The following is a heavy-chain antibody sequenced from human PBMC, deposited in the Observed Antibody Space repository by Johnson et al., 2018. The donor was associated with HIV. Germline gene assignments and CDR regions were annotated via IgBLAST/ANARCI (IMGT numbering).Heavy chain of an antibody. CDR2: VNWNGGST. CDR3: ARDGIWELSGAAFDI. CDR1: GFTFDDYG. Sequence: VQLVESGGGVVQPGRSLRLSCAASGFTFDDYGMSWVRQAPGKGLEWVSGVNWNGGSTGYADSVKGRFTISRDNAKNSLYLRMNSLRAEDTALYYCARDGIWELSGAAFDIWGQGTIVTVSS. V-gene: IGHV3-20*04. D-gene: IGHD1-26*01. J-gene: IGHJ3*02.